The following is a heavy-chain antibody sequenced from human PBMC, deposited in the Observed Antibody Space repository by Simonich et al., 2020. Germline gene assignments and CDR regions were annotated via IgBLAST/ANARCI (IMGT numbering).Heavy chain of an antibody. D-gene: IGHD1-26*01. CDR2: IKPNSGGT. CDR3: ARDLRGSYYYYYYMDV. J-gene: IGHJ6*03. Sequence: QVQLVQSGAEVKKPGASVKVSCKASGYTFTGYYMHWVRQAPGQGLEWMGWIKPNSGGTNQAQKVQGRVTMTRDTSISTAYMELSRLRSDDTAVYYCARDLRGSYYYYYYMDVWGKGTTVTVSS. CDR1: GYTFTGYY. V-gene: IGHV1-2*02.